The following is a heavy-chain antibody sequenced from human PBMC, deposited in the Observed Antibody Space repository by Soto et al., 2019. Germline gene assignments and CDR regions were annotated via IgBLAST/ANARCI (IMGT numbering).Heavy chain of an antibody. CDR2: INSDGSST. D-gene: IGHD5-18*01. V-gene: IGHV3-74*01. CDR3: ARDLRGYSYGPTQYYYYYGMDV. Sequence: PGGSLRLSCAASGFTFSSYWMHWVRQAPGKGLVWVSRINSDGSSTSYADSVKGRFTISRDNAKNTLYLQMNSLRAEDTAVYYCARDLRGYSYGPTQYYYYYGMDVWGQGTTVTVSS. CDR1: GFTFSSYW. J-gene: IGHJ6*02.